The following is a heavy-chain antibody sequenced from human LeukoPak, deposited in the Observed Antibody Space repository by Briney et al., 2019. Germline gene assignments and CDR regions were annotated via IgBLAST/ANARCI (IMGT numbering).Heavy chain of an antibody. V-gene: IGHV3-7*01. CDR1: GFSFSNHW. CDR2: INLDGTDK. D-gene: IGHD4-17*01. J-gene: IGHJ3*02. CDR3: ARPYGDSHDAFDI. Sequence: PGGSLRLSCAASGFSFSNHWMSWVRQAPGKGLEWVASINLDGTDKYYVDAVKGRFTISRDNAKNSLFLEMNSLRAEDTAVYYCARPYGDSHDAFDIWGQGTMDTVSS.